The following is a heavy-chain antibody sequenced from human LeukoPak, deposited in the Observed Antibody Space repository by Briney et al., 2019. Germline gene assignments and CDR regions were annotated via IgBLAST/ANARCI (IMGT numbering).Heavy chain of an antibody. V-gene: IGHV4-59*01. CDR1: GDSINNYY. D-gene: IGHD3-10*01. CDR3: ARERTMVRGAWWFDP. J-gene: IGHJ5*02. Sequence: SETLSLTCTVSGDSINNYYWSWIRQPPGKGLEWIGYIYYSGTTNYNPSLKSRVSISVDTSKNQFSLKLSSVTAADTAVYYCARERTMVRGAWWFDPWGQGTLVTVSS. CDR2: IYYSGTT.